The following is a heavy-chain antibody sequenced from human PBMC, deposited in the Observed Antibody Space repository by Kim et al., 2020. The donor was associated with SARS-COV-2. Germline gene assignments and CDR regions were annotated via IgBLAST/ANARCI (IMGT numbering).Heavy chain of an antibody. D-gene: IGHD1-1*01. V-gene: IGHV7-4-1*02. CDR3: ARDGGTS. CDR2: KPGNP. Sequence: KPGNPTYAHGFKGRFVFSLDTSVSTAYLQISSLKAEDTAVYYCARDGGTSWGQGTLVTVSS. J-gene: IGHJ4*02.